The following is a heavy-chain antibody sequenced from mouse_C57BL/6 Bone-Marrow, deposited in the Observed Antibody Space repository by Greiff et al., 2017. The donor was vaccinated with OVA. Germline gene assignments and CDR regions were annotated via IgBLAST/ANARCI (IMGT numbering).Heavy chain of an antibody. Sequence: QVQLQQSGPELVKPGASVKISCKASGYAFSSSWMNWVKQRPGKGLEWIGRIYPGDGDTNYNGKFKGKATLTADKSSSTAYMQLSSLTSDDAAVYFCARWGWDDWFAYWGQGTLVTVSA. J-gene: IGHJ3*01. V-gene: IGHV1-82*01. CDR1: GYAFSSSW. CDR2: IYPGDGDT. CDR3: ARWGWDDWFAY. D-gene: IGHD4-1*01.